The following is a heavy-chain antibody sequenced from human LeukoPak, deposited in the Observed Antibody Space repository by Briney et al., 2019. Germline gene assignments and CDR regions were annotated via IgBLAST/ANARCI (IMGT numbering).Heavy chain of an antibody. V-gene: IGHV5-10-1*01. CDR3: ARRATSVRGIPLFDY. Sequence: GESLKISCKGSGYRFISYWIDWVRQIPGKGLEWMGRIDPSDSYTNYSPSFQGHVTISADNSISTAYLQWSGLKASDTAMYYCARRATSVRGIPLFDYWGQGTLVTVSS. J-gene: IGHJ4*02. CDR2: IDPSDSYT. D-gene: IGHD3-10*01. CDR1: GYRFISYW.